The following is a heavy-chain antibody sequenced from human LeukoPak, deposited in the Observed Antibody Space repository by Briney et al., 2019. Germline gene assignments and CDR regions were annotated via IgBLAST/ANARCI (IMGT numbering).Heavy chain of an antibody. J-gene: IGHJ5*02. CDR2: ISSSGSTI. Sequence: GGSLKLSCAASGFTFSSYEMNWVRQAPGKGLEWVSYISSSGSTIYYADSVKGRFTISRDNAKNSLYLQMNSLRAEDTAVYYCASLSIRRALRRREDNWFDPWGQGTLVTVSS. D-gene: IGHD2/OR15-2a*01. CDR3: ASLSIRRALRRREDNWFDP. CDR1: GFTFSSYE. V-gene: IGHV3-48*03.